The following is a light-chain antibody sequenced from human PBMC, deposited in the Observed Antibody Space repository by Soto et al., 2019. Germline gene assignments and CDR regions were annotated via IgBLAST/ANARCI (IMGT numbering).Light chain of an antibody. CDR3: RSYTSSMTRLNV. V-gene: IGLV2-14*01. CDR2: DDS. Sequence: QSALTQPASVSGSPGQSITISCTGTSSDVGGYNYVSWYQQHPGKAPKLMIYDDSNRPSGVSNRFSGSKSGNTASLTITGLQAEDEADYYCRSYTSSMTRLNVFGTGTKVTVL. J-gene: IGLJ1*01. CDR1: SSDVGGYNY.